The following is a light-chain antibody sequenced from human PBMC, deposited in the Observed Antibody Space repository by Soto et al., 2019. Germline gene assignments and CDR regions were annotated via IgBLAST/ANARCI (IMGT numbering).Light chain of an antibody. CDR3: QQYNRYSYT. Sequence: DIQMTQSPSTLSASVGDRVTITCRASQSITGWLAWYQQKPGKAPKLLIYKASSLESGVPSRFRGSGSGTEFTLTISSLQPDDFATYYCQQYNRYSYTFGQGTKLEIK. V-gene: IGKV1-5*03. CDR1: QSITGW. CDR2: KAS. J-gene: IGKJ2*01.